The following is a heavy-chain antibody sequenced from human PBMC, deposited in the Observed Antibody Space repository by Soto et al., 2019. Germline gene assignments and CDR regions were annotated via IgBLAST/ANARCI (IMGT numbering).Heavy chain of an antibody. Sequence: PSETLSLTCAVSGDSINSSHWWNWVRQPPGKGLEWIGQISQSGSTNYNPSLTSRVTISVDKSKNHFSLKVTSVTAADTAVYSCAARNSRSAPRTDTSIDYWGQGTLVTVSS. CDR1: GDSINSSHW. CDR3: AARNSRSAPRTDTSIDY. CDR2: ISQSGST. D-gene: IGHD3-3*01. V-gene: IGHV4-4*02. J-gene: IGHJ4*02.